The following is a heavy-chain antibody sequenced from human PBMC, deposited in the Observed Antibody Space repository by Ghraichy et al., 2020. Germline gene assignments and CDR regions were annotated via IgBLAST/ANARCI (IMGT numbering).Heavy chain of an antibody. CDR1: GYTFTSYG. J-gene: IGHJ4*02. D-gene: IGHD3-3*01. Sequence: ASVKVSCKASGYTFTSYGISWVRQAPGQGLEWMGWISAYNGDTNYAQKLQGRVTMNTDTSTSTAYMELRSLRSDDTAVYYCARSSGYYTVYYFDYWGQGTLVTVSS. CDR2: ISAYNGDT. CDR3: ARSSGYYTVYYFDY. V-gene: IGHV1-18*01.